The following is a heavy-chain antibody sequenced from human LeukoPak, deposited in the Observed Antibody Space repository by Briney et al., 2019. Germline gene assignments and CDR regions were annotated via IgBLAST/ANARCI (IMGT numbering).Heavy chain of an antibody. CDR3: ARGAGWYHY. D-gene: IGHD6-19*01. CDR1: GDSISNYY. Sequence: PLETLSLTCTVSGDSISNYYWSWLRQPPGKGLEWIGYIYFTGSTNYNPSLKTRVTISLDTSKNQFSLNLRSVTSADTAMYYCARGAGWYHYWGQGSLVTVSS. J-gene: IGHJ4*02. V-gene: IGHV4-59*01. CDR2: IYFTGST.